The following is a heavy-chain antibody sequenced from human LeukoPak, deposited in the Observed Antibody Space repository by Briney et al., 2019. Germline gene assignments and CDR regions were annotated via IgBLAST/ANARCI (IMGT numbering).Heavy chain of an antibody. J-gene: IGHJ3*02. V-gene: IGHV1-69*06. CDR3: ARAIRQWLVPSDAFDI. CDR1: GGTFSSYA. D-gene: IGHD6-19*01. Sequence: GASVKVSCKASGGTFSSYAISWVRQAPGQGLEWMGGIIPIFGTANYAQKFQGRVAITADKSTSTAYMELSSLRSEDTAVYYCARAIRQWLVPSDAFDIWGQGTMVTVSS. CDR2: IIPIFGTA.